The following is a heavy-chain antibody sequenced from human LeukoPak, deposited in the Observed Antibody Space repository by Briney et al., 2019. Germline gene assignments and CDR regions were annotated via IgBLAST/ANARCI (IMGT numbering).Heavy chain of an antibody. J-gene: IGHJ6*03. Sequence: PGGSLRLSCAAPGFSFSSYSMNWVRQAPGKGLEWVSYIGASSATIHYADSVQGRFTISRDNAKNSLFLQMDNLRAEDTAVYYCAKVFGVEYFHYMDVWGNGATVSVSS. CDR2: IGASSATI. V-gene: IGHV3-48*04. D-gene: IGHD3-3*01. CDR1: GFSFSSYS. CDR3: AKVFGVEYFHYMDV.